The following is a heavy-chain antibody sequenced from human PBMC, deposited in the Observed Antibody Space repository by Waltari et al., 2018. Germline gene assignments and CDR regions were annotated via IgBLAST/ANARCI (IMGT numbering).Heavy chain of an antibody. CDR2: IYHSGST. CDR1: GYSISSGYY. V-gene: IGHV4-38-2*01. Sequence: QVQLQESGPGLVKPSETLSLTCDVSGYSISSGYYWGWIRQPPGQGLEWIGSIYHSGSTYQNPSLKSRLTISLDTSKNQCSLKLSSVTAADTAVFYCARHPEQLVGYWYFDLWGRGTLVTVSS. J-gene: IGHJ2*01. D-gene: IGHD6-6*01. CDR3: ARHPEQLVGYWYFDL.